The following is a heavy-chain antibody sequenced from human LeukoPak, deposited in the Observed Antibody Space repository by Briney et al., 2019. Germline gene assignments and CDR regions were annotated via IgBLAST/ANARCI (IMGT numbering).Heavy chain of an antibody. J-gene: IGHJ4*02. CDR3: VRGGTYYLPY. CDR2: ILHTGPT. D-gene: IGHD1-26*01. V-gene: IGHV4-4*02. CDR1: GVSITDNW. Sequence: SEALSLTCAVSGVSITDNWWSWVRQPPGKGLEWIGEILHTGPTNFNPSLKSRVTISMDKSKNQLSLRLNSVTAADTAIYYCVRGGTYYLPYWGQGILVTVSS.